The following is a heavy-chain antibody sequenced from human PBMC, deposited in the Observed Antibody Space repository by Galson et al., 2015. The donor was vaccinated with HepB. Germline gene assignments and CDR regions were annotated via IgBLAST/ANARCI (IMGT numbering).Heavy chain of an antibody. CDR2: ISPYNGNT. Sequence: SVKVSCKASGYTFTRDGISWLRQAPGQGLEWMGWISPYNGNTEFAQKFQARVTMTTDASTRTAYMEMRNLRSDDTAVYYCARDGDSAAKWFDPWGQGTLVTVSS. V-gene: IGHV1-18*01. D-gene: IGHD7-27*01. J-gene: IGHJ5*02. CDR1: GYTFTRDG. CDR3: ARDGDSAAKWFDP.